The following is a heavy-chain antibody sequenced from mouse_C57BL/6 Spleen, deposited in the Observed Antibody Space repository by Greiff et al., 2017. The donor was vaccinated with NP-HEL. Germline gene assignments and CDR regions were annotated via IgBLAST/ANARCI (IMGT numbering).Heavy chain of an antibody. J-gene: IGHJ1*03. CDR1: GFNIKDYY. CDR2: IDPEDGDT. Sequence: VQLQQSGAELVRPGASVKLSCTASGFNIKDYYMHWVKQRPEQGLEWIGRIDPEDGDTEYAPKFQGKATMTADTSSNTAYLQLSSLTSEDTAVYYCTTCITTVVAKDFDVWGTGTTVTVSS. CDR3: TTCITTVVAKDFDV. V-gene: IGHV14-1*01. D-gene: IGHD1-1*01.